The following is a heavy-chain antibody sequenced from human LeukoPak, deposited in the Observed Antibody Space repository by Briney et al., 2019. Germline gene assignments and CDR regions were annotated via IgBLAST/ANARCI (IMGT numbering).Heavy chain of an antibody. J-gene: IGHJ4*02. D-gene: IGHD3-10*01. CDR1: GGSFSGYY. CDR3: ARHIRPKYYYGSGNRGREYYFDY. Sequence: PSETLSLTCAVYGGSFSGYYWSWIRQPPGKELEWIGEINHSGSTNYNPSLKSRVTISVDTSKNQFSLKLSSVTAADTAVYYCARHIRPKYYYGSGNRGREYYFDYWGQGTLVTVSS. CDR2: INHSGST. V-gene: IGHV4-34*01.